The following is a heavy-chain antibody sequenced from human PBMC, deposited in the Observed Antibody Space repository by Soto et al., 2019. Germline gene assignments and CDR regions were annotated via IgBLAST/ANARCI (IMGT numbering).Heavy chain of an antibody. CDR2: INPSGGST. D-gene: IGHD3-3*01. V-gene: IGHV1-46*01. CDR3: ARQGYNFWIGYYKNRFDP. J-gene: IGHJ5*02. Sequence: ASVKVSCKASGYTFTIYYMHWVRQAPGQGLEWMGIINPSGGSTSYAQKFQGRVTMTRDTSTSTVYMELSSLRSEDTAVYYCARQGYNFWIGYYKNRFDPWGQGTLVTVSS. CDR1: GYTFTIYY.